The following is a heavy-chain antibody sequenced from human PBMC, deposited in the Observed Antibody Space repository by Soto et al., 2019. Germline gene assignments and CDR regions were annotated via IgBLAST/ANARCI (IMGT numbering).Heavy chain of an antibody. Sequence: QVQLQESGPGLVKPSQTLSLTCTVSGGSISSGGYYWSWIRQHPGKGLEWIGYIYYSGSTYYNPSLKSRVFMSVSTSKNQFSLKLSSATAADTAVYYCARGVTMVRGLGFFYFDYWGQGTLVTVSS. CDR2: IYYSGST. D-gene: IGHD3-10*01. CDR3: ARGVTMVRGLGFFYFDY. J-gene: IGHJ4*02. CDR1: GGSISSGGYY. V-gene: IGHV4-31*03.